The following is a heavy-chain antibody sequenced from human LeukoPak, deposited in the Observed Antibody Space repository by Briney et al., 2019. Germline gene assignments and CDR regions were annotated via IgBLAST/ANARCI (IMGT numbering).Heavy chain of an antibody. CDR3: ARGLFSLYYYDSSGYSDFDY. CDR2: MNPNSGNT. CDR1: GYTFTSYD. V-gene: IGHV1-8*01. Sequence: ASVKVSCKASGYTFTSYDINWVRQATGQGLEWMGWMNPNSGNTGYAQKSQGRVTMTRNTSISTAYMELSSLRSEDTAVYYCARGLFSLYYYDSSGYSDFDYWGQGTLVTVSS. J-gene: IGHJ4*02. D-gene: IGHD3-22*01.